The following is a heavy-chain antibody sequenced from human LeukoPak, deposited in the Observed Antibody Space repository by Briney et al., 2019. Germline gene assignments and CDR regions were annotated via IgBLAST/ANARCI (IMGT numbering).Heavy chain of an antibody. D-gene: IGHD6-19*01. CDR2: INSDGSWT. V-gene: IGHV3-74*01. CDR3: AKRSGWSPFDY. J-gene: IGHJ4*02. Sequence: PGGSLRLSCAASGNYWMHWVRQVPGKGLVWVSHINSDGSWTSYADSVKGRFTISRDNSKNTLYLQMNSLRAEDTAVYYCAKRSGWSPFDYWGQGTLVTVSS. CDR1: GNYW.